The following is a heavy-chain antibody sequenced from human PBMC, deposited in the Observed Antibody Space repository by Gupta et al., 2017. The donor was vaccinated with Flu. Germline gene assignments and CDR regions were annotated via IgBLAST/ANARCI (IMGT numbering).Heavy chain of an antibody. V-gene: IGHV3-48*03. Sequence: VQLVESGGCVVPPGGSLRLSCAASGFTFSSYEMNWVRLAPGKGLEWVAFISSSGVTYYTDSVKDRFTISRDNAKNSVHLQMHSLRAEDTAFYYCARGHWDSWGQGTLVTVSS. CDR1: GFTFSSYE. CDR3: ARGHWDS. CDR2: ISSSGVT. J-gene: IGHJ4*02.